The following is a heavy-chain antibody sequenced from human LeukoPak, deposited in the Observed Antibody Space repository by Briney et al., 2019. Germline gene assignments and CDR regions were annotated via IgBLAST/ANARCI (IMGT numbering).Heavy chain of an antibody. CDR2: IYYSGST. J-gene: IGHJ4*02. CDR3: ARAGGIESAFD. D-gene: IGHD5-12*01. Sequence: PSETLSLTCTVSGGSISSYYWSWIRQPPGKRLEWIGHIYYSGSTNYNPSLKSRVTISVDTSRNQFSLKLSSVTAADTAVYYCARAGGIESAFDWGQGTLVTVSS. CDR1: GGSISSYY. V-gene: IGHV4-59*01.